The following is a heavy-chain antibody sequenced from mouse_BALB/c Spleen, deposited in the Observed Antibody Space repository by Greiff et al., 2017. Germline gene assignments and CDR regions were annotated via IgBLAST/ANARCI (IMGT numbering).Heavy chain of an antibody. J-gene: IGHJ2*01. CDR2: ISYSGST. Sequence: EVQGVESGPGLVKPSQSLSLTCTVTGYSITSDYAWNWIRQFPGNKLEWMGYISYSGSTSYNPSLKSRISITRDTSKNQFFLQLNSVTTEDTATYYCARAHLYYGNYFDYWGQGTTLTVSS. CDR3: ARAHLYYGNYFDY. CDR1: GYSITSDYA. V-gene: IGHV3-2*02. D-gene: IGHD2-1*01.